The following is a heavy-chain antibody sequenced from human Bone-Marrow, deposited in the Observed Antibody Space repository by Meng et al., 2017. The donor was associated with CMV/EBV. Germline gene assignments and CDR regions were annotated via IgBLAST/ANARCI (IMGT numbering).Heavy chain of an antibody. V-gene: IGHV1-18*01. Sequence: ASVKVSCKASGYTFTNNAISWVRQAPGQGLEWMGWISAYNGNTDYAQKLQGRVTMTTDTSTSTAYMELSSLRSEDTAVYYCARVPVVPAAIKGYYYYYGMDVWGQGTTVTVSS. CDR1: GYTFTNNA. CDR2: ISAYNGNT. D-gene: IGHD2-2*01. CDR3: ARVPVVPAAIKGYYYYYGMDV. J-gene: IGHJ6*02.